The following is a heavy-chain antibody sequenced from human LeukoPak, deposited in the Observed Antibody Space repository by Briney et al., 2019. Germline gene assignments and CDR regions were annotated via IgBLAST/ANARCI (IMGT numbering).Heavy chain of an antibody. CDR2: INRRGDT. CDR1: GGSFSTYY. D-gene: IGHD1-1*01. CDR3: ARGPTISETGYFDY. J-gene: IGHJ4*03. Sequence: SETLSLTCAVYGGSFSTYYWSWIRQSPGKGLEWIAEINRRGDTNYNPSVKSRVTISVDTSKSQFSLKVSSLTAADTAVYYCARGPTISETGYFDYWGQGTLVTVSS. V-gene: IGHV4-34*01.